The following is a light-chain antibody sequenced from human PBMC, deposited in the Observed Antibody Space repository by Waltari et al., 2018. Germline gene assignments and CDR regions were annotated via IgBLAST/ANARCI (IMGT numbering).Light chain of an antibody. V-gene: IGKV1-33*01. Sequence: DIQMTQSPSSLSASVGDRVTIACQASQDINTFLNWFQQKPGKAPKPLIYDASNLEAGVPSRFSGSGSGTDFTFTISSLQPEDIGTYYCQQYALLPPTWTFGQGTKVELK. J-gene: IGKJ1*01. CDR3: QQYALLPPTWT. CDR1: QDINTF. CDR2: DAS.